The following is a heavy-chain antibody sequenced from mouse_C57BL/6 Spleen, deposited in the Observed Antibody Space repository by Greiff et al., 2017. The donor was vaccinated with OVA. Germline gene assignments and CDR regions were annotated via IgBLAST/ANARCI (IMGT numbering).Heavy chain of an antibody. V-gene: IGHV1-26*01. Sequence: EVQLQQSGPELVKPGASVKISCKASGYTFTDYYMNWVKQSHGKSLEWIGDINPNNGGTSYNQKFKGKATLTVDKSSSTAYMELRSLTSEDSAVYYCASAARSYYGSSYNAMDYWGQGTSVTVSS. CDR2: INPNNGGT. CDR1: GYTFTDYY. CDR3: ASAARSYYGSSYNAMDY. J-gene: IGHJ4*01. D-gene: IGHD1-1*01.